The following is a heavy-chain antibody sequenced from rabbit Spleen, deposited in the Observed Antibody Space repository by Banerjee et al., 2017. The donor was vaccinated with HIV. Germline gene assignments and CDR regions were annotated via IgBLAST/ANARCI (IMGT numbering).Heavy chain of an antibody. CDR2: VGTGSGST. CDR1: GFSFSSSYY. Sequence: QEQLEESGGDLVKPEGSLTLTCTASGFSFSSSYYMSWVRQAPGKRSEWIACVGTGSGSTYYASWAKGRFIISKTSSTTVTLQMTSLTAADTATYFCARRPAMTLVVNLWGPGTLVTVS. D-gene: IGHD2-1*01. V-gene: IGHV1S45*01. J-gene: IGHJ4*01. CDR3: ARRPAMTLVVNL.